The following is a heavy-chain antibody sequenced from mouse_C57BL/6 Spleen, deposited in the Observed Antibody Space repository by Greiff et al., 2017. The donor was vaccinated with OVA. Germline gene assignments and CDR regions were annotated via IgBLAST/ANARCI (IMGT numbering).Heavy chain of an antibody. Sequence: EVQLQESGPELVKPGASVKISCKASGYSFTGYYMNWVKQSPEKSLEWIGEINPSTGGTTYNQKFKAKATLTVDKSSSTAYMQLKSLTSEDSAVYYCARRKTGTAWFAYWGQGTLVTVSA. CDR2: INPSTGGT. CDR3: ARRKTGTAWFAY. CDR1: GYSFTGYY. J-gene: IGHJ3*01. D-gene: IGHD4-1*01. V-gene: IGHV1-42*01.